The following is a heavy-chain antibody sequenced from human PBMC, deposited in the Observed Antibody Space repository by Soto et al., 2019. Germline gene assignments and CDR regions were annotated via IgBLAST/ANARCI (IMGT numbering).Heavy chain of an antibody. V-gene: IGHV4-59*01. Sequence: SETLSLTCTVSGGSISSYYWSWIRQPPGKGLEWIGYIYYSGSTNYNPSLKSRVTISVDTSKNQFSLKLSSVTAADTAVYYCARVKSDYGGNTRLDYWGQGTLVTVSS. CDR3: ARVKSDYGGNTRLDY. D-gene: IGHD4-17*01. CDR2: IYYSGST. CDR1: GGSISSYY. J-gene: IGHJ4*02.